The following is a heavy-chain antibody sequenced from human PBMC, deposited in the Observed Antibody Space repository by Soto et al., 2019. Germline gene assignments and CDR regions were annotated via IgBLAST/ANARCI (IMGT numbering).Heavy chain of an antibody. J-gene: IGHJ4*02. CDR3: ARRPFHDYGELFDY. CDR1: GGSISSSSYY. D-gene: IGHD4-17*01. CDR2: IYYSGST. V-gene: IGHV4-39*01. Sequence: PSETLSLTCTVSGGSISSSSYYWGWIRQPPGKGLEWIGSIYYSGSTYYNPSLKSRVTISVDTSKNQFSLKLSSVTAADTAVYYCARRPFHDYGELFDYWGQGTLVTVSS.